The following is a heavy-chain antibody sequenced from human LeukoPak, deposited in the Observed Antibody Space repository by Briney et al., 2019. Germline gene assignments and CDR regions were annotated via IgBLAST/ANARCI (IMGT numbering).Heavy chain of an antibody. V-gene: IGHV3-7*03. D-gene: IGHD4-11*01. CDR3: ARGATDGSNDFYGLDV. CDR2: IQQVANRK. CDR1: GFTFSSHW. J-gene: IGHJ6*02. Sequence: PGGPLRLSCAASGFTFSSHWINWVRQAPGKGLEWVANIQQVANRKYYVDSVKGRFTISRDNDRNSVYLQMNSLRVEDTAVYYCARGATDGSNDFYGLDVWGQGTTVTVSS.